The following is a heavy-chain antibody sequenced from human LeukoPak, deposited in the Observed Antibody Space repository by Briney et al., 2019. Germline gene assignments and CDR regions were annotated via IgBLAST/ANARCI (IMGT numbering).Heavy chain of an antibody. CDR3: VRWQGY. V-gene: IGHV3-74*01. CDR2: TNSDGIST. D-gene: IGHD5-12*01. Sequence: GGSLRLSCVASGFTFSSYWMHWVRQAPGKGLVWVSRTNSDGISTSYVDSVKGRFTISRDNAKNTLYLQMNSLRAEDTAVYYCVRWQGYWGQGTLVTVSS. J-gene: IGHJ4*02. CDR1: GFTFSSYW.